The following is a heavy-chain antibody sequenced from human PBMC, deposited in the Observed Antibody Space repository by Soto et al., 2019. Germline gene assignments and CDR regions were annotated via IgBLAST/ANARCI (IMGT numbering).Heavy chain of an antibody. CDR1: GGAISNYY. D-gene: IGHD2-2*01. Sequence: SETLSLTCSVSGGAISNYYCTWSRQPPGKGLEWIGNIYYTGTTNYNPSLKSRVTISVDTSKNQFSLKLSSVTAADTAVYYCARGYCSSSSCYFHHWGQGTLVTVSS. V-gene: IGHV4-59*01. J-gene: IGHJ1*01. CDR3: ARGYCSSSSCYFHH. CDR2: IYYTGTT.